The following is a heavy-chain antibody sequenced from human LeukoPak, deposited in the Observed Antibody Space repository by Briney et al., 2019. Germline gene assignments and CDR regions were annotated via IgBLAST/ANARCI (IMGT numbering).Heavy chain of an antibody. CDR3: ARIDKHSSSLYYYYMGV. Sequence: ASVKVSCKASGYTFTSYGISWVRQAPGQGLEWMGWISAYNGNTNYAQKLQGRVTMTTDASTSTAYMEMSSLRSEETAVYYCARIDKHSSSLYYYYMGVWGKGTTVTVSS. V-gene: IGHV1-18*04. CDR1: GYTFTSYG. D-gene: IGHD6-6*01. CDR2: ISAYNGNT. J-gene: IGHJ6*03.